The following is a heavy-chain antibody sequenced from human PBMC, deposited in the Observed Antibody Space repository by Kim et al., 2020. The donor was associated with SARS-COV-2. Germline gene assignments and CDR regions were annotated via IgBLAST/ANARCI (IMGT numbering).Heavy chain of an antibody. D-gene: IGHD3-10*01. Sequence: DTVKGRFTISRDSAKNSLYLQMNSLKAEDTAVYYCARDRGWFGALLYSGYWGQGTLVNVSS. V-gene: IGHV3-7*01. J-gene: IGHJ4*02. CDR3: ARDRGWFGALLYSGY.